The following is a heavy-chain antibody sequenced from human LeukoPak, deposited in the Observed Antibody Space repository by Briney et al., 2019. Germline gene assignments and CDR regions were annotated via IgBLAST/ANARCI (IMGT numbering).Heavy chain of an antibody. CDR2: ISWTSSNI. CDR1: GFTFDDYA. Sequence: GRSLRLSCAASGFTFDDYAMHWVRQAPGKGLEWVSGISWTSSNIGYADSVKGRFTISRDNTKNSLYLQMNSLRAEDTALYYCAKDMGTRVSSGLGSFDYWGQGTLITVSS. V-gene: IGHV3-9*01. J-gene: IGHJ4*02. CDR3: AKDMGTRVSSGLGSFDY. D-gene: IGHD6-19*01.